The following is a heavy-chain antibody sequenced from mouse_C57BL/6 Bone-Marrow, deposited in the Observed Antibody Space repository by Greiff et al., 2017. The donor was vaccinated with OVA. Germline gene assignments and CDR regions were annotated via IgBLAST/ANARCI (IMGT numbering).Heavy chain of an antibody. Sequence: QVQLQQSGAELARPGASVKMSCKASGYTFTDYTMHWVKQRPGQGLEWIGYINPSSGCTKYKQKFKDKATLTADKSSSTAYMQLSSLTSEDSAVYYRGSSDWYFDVWGTGTTVTVSS. D-gene: IGHD1-1*01. CDR3: GSSDWYFDV. CDR2: INPSSGCT. V-gene: IGHV1-4*01. CDR1: GYTFTDYT. J-gene: IGHJ1*03.